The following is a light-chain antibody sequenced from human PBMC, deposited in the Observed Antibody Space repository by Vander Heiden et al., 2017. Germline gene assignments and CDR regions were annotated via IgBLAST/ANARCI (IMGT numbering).Light chain of an antibody. CDR3: LQHKSYPYT. V-gene: IGKV1-17*03. CDR1: QGIRNY. J-gene: IGKJ2*01. CDR2: AAS. Sequence: DIQMTQSPSAMSASVGDRVTITCRASQGIRNYLAWFQQKPGKVPQRLIYAASSLQSGLPSRFSGSGSGTEFTLTISSLQPEDFATYYCLQHKSYPYTFGQGTKLEI.